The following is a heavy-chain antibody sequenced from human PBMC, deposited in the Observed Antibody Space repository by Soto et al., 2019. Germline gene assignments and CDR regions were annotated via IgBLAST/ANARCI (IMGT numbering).Heavy chain of an antibody. V-gene: IGHV3-23*01. Sequence: PGGSLRLSCAASGFTFDDYAMNWVRQAPGKGLEWVSTISGTGGNTYYADSVKGRFTISRDNSKNTVYLQMNSLRAEDTAVYYCVKAVYLLDFDYWGQGTLVTVSS. J-gene: IGHJ4*02. CDR3: VKAVYLLDFDY. D-gene: IGHD1-20*01. CDR1: GFTFDDYA. CDR2: ISGTGGNT.